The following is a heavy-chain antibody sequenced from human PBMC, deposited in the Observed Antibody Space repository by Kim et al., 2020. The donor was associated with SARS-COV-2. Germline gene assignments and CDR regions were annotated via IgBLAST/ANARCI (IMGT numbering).Heavy chain of an antibody. CDR1: GGTLTKYA. V-gene: IGHV1-69*13. Sequence: SVKVSCKASGGTLTKYAISWVRQAPGQGLEWLGGIIPKFATPTYAQNFQDRLTITADGSTGTVHMELSGLRPEDTAVYYCARQRIVVLTYMFIDHWGQGTLLTVSS. D-gene: IGHD3-22*01. CDR2: IIPKFATP. J-gene: IGHJ4*02. CDR3: ARQRIVVLTYMFIDH.